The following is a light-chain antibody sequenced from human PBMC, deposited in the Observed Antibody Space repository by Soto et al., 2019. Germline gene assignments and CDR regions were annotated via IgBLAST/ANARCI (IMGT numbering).Light chain of an antibody. Sequence: QSVLTQPRSVSGSPGQSVTISCTGTSSDVGGYNYVSWYQQHPGKAPTLMIYDVSKRPSGVPDRFSGSKSGTAASLTISGLQTEDEADYFCFSFTTDWTHVFGTGTKVTVL. CDR3: FSFTTDWTHV. CDR1: SSDVGGYNY. CDR2: DVS. V-gene: IGLV2-11*01. J-gene: IGLJ1*01.